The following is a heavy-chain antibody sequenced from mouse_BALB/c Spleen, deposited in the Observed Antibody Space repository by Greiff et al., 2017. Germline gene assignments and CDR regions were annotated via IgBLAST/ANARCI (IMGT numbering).Heavy chain of an antibody. CDR2: ISSGGST. D-gene: IGHD2-1*01. V-gene: IGHV5-6-5*01. CDR1: GFTFSSYA. Sequence: EVKLVESGGGLVKPGGSLKLSCAASGFTFSSYAMSWVRQTPEKRLEWVASISSGGSTYYPDSVKGRFTISRDNARNILYLQMSSLRSEDTAMYYCARGGGNYGADYWGQGTTLTVSS. CDR3: ARGGGNYGADY. J-gene: IGHJ2*01.